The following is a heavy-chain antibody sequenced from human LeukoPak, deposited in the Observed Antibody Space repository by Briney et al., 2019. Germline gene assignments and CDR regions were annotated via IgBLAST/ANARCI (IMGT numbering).Heavy chain of an antibody. J-gene: IGHJ4*02. CDR2: IYYSGGT. CDR1: GGSISSGDYY. D-gene: IGHD3-22*01. CDR3: ARLQFYYYDSSGRFDY. Sequence: SETLSLTCTVSGGSISSGDYYWSWIRQPPGKGLEWIGYIYYSGGTYYNPSLKSRVTISVDTSKNQFSLKLSPVTAADTAVYYCARLQFYYYDSSGRFDYWGQGTLVTVSS. V-gene: IGHV4-30-4*01.